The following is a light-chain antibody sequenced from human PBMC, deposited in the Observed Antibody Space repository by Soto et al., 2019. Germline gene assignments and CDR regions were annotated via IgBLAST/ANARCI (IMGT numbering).Light chain of an antibody. CDR1: QSLLHSNGYNY. J-gene: IGKJ1*01. Sequence: DIVMTQSPVSLPVTPGEPASISCRSSQSLLHSNGYNYLDWYLQKPGQSPQLLIYLGSNRASGVPDRFSASASGTDFTLTISRVEAEDVGVYYCMGALQSPPTFGQET. CDR3: MGALQSPPT. CDR2: LGS. V-gene: IGKV2-28*01.